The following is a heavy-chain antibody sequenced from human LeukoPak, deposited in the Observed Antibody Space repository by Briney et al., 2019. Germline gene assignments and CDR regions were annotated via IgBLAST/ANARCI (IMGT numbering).Heavy chain of an antibody. J-gene: IGHJ4*02. CDR2: INSDGSST. CDR3: ARATDYGDSLFDY. CDR1: GFTFSSYW. D-gene: IGHD4-17*01. V-gene: IGHV3-74*01. Sequence: PGGSLRLSCAASGFTFSSYWMHWVRQAPGKGLVWVLRINSDGSSTSYADSVKGRFTISRDNAKNTLYLQMNSLRAEDTAVYYCARATDYGDSLFDYWGQGTLVTVSS.